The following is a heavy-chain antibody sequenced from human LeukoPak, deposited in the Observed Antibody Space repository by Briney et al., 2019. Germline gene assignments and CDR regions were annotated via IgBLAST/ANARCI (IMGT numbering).Heavy chain of an antibody. D-gene: IGHD3-16*01. J-gene: IGHJ4*02. Sequence: PGGSLRLSCAASGFTFDDYAMHWVRQAPGKGLEWVSGISWNSGSIGYADSVKGRFTISRDNAKISLYLQMNSLRAEDTALYYCAKDTRLGDYWGQGTLVTVSS. CDR3: AKDTRLGDY. V-gene: IGHV3-9*01. CDR1: GFTFDDYA. CDR2: ISWNSGSI.